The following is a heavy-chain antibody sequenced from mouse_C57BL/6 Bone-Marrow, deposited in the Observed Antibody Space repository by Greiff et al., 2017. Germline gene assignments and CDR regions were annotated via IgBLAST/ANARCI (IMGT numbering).Heavy chain of an antibody. CDR2: IYPRNGNT. Sequence: VQLQQSGAELARPGASVKLSCKASGYTFTSYGISWVKQRTGQGLEWIGEIYPRNGNTNYNEKFKGKATLTVDKSSSTAYMELRSLTSEDSAVYFCAREDYYSNYGWFAYWGQGTLVTVSA. V-gene: IGHV1-81*01. CDR1: GYTFTSYG. CDR3: AREDYYSNYGWFAY. D-gene: IGHD2-5*01. J-gene: IGHJ3*01.